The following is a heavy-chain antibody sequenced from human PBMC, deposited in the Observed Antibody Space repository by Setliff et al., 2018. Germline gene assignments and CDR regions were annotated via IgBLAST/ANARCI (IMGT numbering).Heavy chain of an antibody. CDR3: ARIRGPTGNCQEAFDI. J-gene: IGHJ3*02. D-gene: IGHD1-1*01. Sequence: SETLSLTCTVSGGSMTSYYWTWIRQPPGEGLEWIGYIFYSGNTEYNPSLKSRVTISVDTPKSQFSLKLTSVTAADTAVYYCARIRGPTGNCQEAFDIWSEGTMVTVS. V-gene: IGHV4-59*01. CDR1: GGSMTSYY. CDR2: IFYSGNT.